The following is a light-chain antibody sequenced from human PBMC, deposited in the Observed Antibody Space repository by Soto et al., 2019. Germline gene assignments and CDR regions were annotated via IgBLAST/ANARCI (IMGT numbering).Light chain of an antibody. V-gene: IGKV1-5*03. J-gene: IGKJ1*01. Sequence: DIQMTQSPSTLSGSVGDRVTITCRASQTSSSWLAWYQQKPGKAPKLLIYKASTLKSGVPSRFSGSGSGTAFTLTISSLQPDDFATYYGQHYNSYSEAFGQGTKV. CDR3: QHYNSYSEA. CDR2: KAS. CDR1: QTSSSW.